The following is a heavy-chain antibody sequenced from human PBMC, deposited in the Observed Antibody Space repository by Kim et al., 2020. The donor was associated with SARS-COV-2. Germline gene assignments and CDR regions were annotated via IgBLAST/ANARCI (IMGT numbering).Heavy chain of an antibody. Sequence: GGSLRLSCAASGFTFSSYEMNWVRQAPGKGLEWVSYISSSGSTIHYADSVKGRFTISRDNAKNSLYLQMNSLRAEDTAVYYCARESDVAGNDYWGQGSLVADSS. J-gene: IGHJ4*02. CDR3: ARESDVAGNDY. V-gene: IGHV3-48*03. CDR2: ISSSGSTI. D-gene: IGHD6-19*01. CDR1: GFTFSSYE.